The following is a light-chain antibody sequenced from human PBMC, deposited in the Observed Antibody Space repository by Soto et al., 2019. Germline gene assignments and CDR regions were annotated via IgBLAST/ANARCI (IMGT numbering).Light chain of an antibody. CDR3: YQYDSSPLT. V-gene: IGKV3-20*01. J-gene: IGKJ4*01. Sequence: EIVLTQSPGTLSLSPGERATLSCRASQSVSSSYLAWYQQKPGQAPRLLIYGASSRATSIPDRFSGSGSGTDFTLTISRLEPEDFAVYYCYQYDSSPLTFGGGTKVEIK. CDR2: GAS. CDR1: QSVSSSY.